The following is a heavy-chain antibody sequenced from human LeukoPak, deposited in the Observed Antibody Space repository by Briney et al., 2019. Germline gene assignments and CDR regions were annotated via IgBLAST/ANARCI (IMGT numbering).Heavy chain of an antibody. CDR3: ARDSDNYGLSY. V-gene: IGHV4-31*03. D-gene: IGHD5-18*01. CDR2: IYFSGST. J-gene: IGHJ4*02. CDR1: GGSLSSGAYY. Sequence: PSETLSLTCTVSGGSLSSGAYYWSWIRQHPGKGLEWIGYIYFSGSTYYNPSLKSRVTISVDTSKNQFSLWLSSVTAADTAVYYCARDSDNYGLSYWGQGTLVTVSS.